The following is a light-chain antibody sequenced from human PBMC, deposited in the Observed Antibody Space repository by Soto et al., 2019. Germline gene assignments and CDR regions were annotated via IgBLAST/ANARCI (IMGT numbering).Light chain of an antibody. J-gene: IGKJ2*01. CDR1: QSVSSN. CDR3: QQYNNWPRT. Sequence: ETLMTQSPDTLSVAPGERATLSCRASQSVSSNLAWYQQKPGQAPRRLIYGASTRATGIPARFSGSGSGTEFTLTISSLQSEDFAVYYCQQYNNWPRTFGQGTKLGIK. CDR2: GAS. V-gene: IGKV3-15*01.